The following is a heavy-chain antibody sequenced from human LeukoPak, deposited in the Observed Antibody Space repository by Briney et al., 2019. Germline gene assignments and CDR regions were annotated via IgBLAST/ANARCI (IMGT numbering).Heavy chain of an antibody. Sequence: SQTLSLTCTVSGGSISSGSYYWSWIRQPAGKGLEWIGRIYTSGSTNYNPSLKSRVTISVDTSKNQFSLKLSSVTAADTAVYYCARVEAPINHFDYWGQGTLVTVSS. D-gene: IGHD1-14*01. V-gene: IGHV4-61*02. CDR2: IYTSGST. CDR3: ARVEAPINHFDY. J-gene: IGHJ4*02. CDR1: GGSISSGSYY.